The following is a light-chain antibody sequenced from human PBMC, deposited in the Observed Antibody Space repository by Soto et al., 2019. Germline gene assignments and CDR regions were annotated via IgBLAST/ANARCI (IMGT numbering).Light chain of an antibody. J-gene: IGLJ3*02. CDR2: VGTGGIVG. Sequence: QSVPTQPPSASASLGASVTLTCTLSSGYSNYKVDWYQQRPGKGPRFVMRVGTGGIVGSKGDGIPDRFSVLGSGLNRYLTIKNIQEEDESDYHCGADHGSGSNFVYMFGGGTKVTVL. V-gene: IGLV9-49*01. CDR1: SGYSNYK. CDR3: GADHGSGSNFVYM.